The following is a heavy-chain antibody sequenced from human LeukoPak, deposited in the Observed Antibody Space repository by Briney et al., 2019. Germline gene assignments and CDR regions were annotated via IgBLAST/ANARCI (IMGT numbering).Heavy chain of an antibody. CDR3: ARVLGDHSVYYYYYGMDV. CDR1: GFTFSSYA. CDR2: ISYDGSNK. J-gene: IGHJ6*02. D-gene: IGHD3-10*01. Sequence: GGSLRLSCAASGFTFSSYAMHWVRQAPGKGLEGVAVISYDGSNKYYADSVKGRFTISRDNSKNTLYLQMNSLRAEDTAVYYCARVLGDHSVYYYYYGMDVWGQGTTVTVSS. V-gene: IGHV3-30-3*01.